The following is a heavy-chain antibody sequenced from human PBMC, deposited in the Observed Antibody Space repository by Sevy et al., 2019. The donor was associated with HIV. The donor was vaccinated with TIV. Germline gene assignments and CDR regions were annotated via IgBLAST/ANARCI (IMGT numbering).Heavy chain of an antibody. J-gene: IGHJ4*02. V-gene: IGHV1-2*02. CDR1: GYTFTDYY. CDR2: MNPSSGAT. CDR3: ARAIKGTYCSDSNYRHFDS. D-gene: IGHD2-15*01. Sequence: ASVKVSCKASGYTFTDYYIHWVLQAPGQGLEWVGWMNPSSGATLYAQKFKARVTMTRDTSMTTAYMDLTNLESDDTAVYFCARAIKGTYCSDSNYRHFDSWGQRTLVTVSS.